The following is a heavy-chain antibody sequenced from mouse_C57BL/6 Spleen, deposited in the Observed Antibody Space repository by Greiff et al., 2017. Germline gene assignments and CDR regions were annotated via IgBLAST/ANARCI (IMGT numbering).Heavy chain of an antibody. V-gene: IGHV2-9*01. Sequence: QVQLKESGPGLVAPSPSLSIPCTVSGFSFTSYGVDWVRQPPGKGLEWLGVIWGGGSTNYNSALMSSLSISKDNSKSQVFLKMNRLQTEDTAMYYCDKLGVWSYYDAMGGRGRGAAVTV. CDR2: IWGGGST. J-gene: IGHJ4*01. CDR3: DKLGVWSYYDAMGG. CDR1: GFSFTSYG. D-gene: IGHD2-12*01.